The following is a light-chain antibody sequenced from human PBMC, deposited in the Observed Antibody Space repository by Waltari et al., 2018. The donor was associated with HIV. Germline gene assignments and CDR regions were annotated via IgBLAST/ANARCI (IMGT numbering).Light chain of an antibody. CDR3: AAWDDSLSGFV. CDR1: GSNIGSRT. V-gene: IGLV1-44*01. Sequence: QSVLTQPPSLSAAPGHKINISCSGGGSNIGSRTVHWYQQLPSRAPKLIIDHDHRRPSGFSDRFTASKSGTSASLFISKLQAADEATYYCAAWDDSLSGFVFGGGT. J-gene: IGLJ3*02. CDR2: HDH.